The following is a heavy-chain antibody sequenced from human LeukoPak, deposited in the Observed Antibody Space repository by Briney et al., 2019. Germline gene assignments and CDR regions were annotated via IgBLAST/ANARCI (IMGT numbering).Heavy chain of an antibody. V-gene: IGHV3-48*04. Sequence: SGGSLRLSCAASGFTFSSYSMNWVRQAPGKGLEWVSYISSSSSTIYYADSVKGRFTISRDNAKNSLYLQMNSLRAEDTAVYYCARGLGAFDIWGQGTMVTVSS. CDR3: ARGLGAFDI. J-gene: IGHJ3*02. CDR2: ISSSSSTI. D-gene: IGHD6-19*01. CDR1: GFTFSSYS.